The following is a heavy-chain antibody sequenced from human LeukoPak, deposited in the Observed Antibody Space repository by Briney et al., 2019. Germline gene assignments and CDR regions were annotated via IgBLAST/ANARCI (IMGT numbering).Heavy chain of an antibody. CDR1: GGSISSHY. V-gene: IGHV4-59*11. J-gene: IGHJ5*02. CDR2: IYNSGST. CDR3: ARELDYDFWSGRGWFDP. Sequence: PSETLSLTCTVSGGSISSHYWSWIRQPPGKGLEWIGYIYNSGSTNYNPSLKSRVTISVDTSKNQFSLKLSSVTAADTAVYYCARELDYDFWSGRGWFDPWGQGTLVTVSS. D-gene: IGHD3-3*01.